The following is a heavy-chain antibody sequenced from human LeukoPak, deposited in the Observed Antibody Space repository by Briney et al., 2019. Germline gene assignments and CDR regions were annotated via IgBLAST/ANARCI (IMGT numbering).Heavy chain of an antibody. CDR3: ARGGGEAYCSSTSCPLNWFDP. CDR2: IYYSGST. V-gene: IGHV4-59*12. CDR1: GGSISTYY. D-gene: IGHD2-2*01. J-gene: IGHJ5*02. Sequence: SETLSLTCTISGGSISTYYWSWIRQPPGKGLEWIGYIYYSGSTNYNPSLRSRVTISVDTSKTQFSLKLSSVTAADTAVYYCARGGGEAYCSSTSCPLNWFDPWGQGTLVTVSS.